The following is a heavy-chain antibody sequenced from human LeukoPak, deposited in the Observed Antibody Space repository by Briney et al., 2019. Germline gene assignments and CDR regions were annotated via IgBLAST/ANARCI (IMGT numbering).Heavy chain of an antibody. CDR1: GGSISRYY. CDR3: ARYEAGTISMVYP. V-gene: IGHV4-4*07. D-gene: IGHD4/OR15-4a*01. Sequence: SQSLSLTRTVAGGSISRYYWSCIRHPAAKGLEWIGRIYTSGSTNYNPSLKSRVTMSVHPSKTQFSLKVRSVTAAATAVDYGARYEAGTISMVYPWGEETLVTVSS. J-gene: IGHJ5*02. CDR2: IYTSGST.